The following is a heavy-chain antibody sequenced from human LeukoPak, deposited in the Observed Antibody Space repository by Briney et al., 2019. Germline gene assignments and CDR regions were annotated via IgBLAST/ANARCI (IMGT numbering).Heavy chain of an antibody. Sequence: PSETLSLTCAVYGGSFSGYYWSWIRQPPGKGLEWIGEINHSGSTNYNPSLKSRVTISVDTSKNQFSLKLSSVTAADTAVYYCARGGRRFLEWLLDSYWFDPWGQGTLVTVSS. CDR3: ARGGRRFLEWLLDSYWFDP. CDR2: INHSGST. V-gene: IGHV4-34*01. D-gene: IGHD3-3*01. CDR1: GGSFSGYY. J-gene: IGHJ5*02.